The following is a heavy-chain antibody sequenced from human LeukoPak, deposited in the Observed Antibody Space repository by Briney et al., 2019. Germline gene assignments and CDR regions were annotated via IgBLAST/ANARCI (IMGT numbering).Heavy chain of an antibody. Sequence: GRSLRLSCAASGFTFDNYAMHWVRHAPRKGLERVSGISRNSGSIGYADSVKGRFTISRYNAKNPLYMQMNSLRAEDMASYYCVRGYCSSTSCLICGNAFDSWGQGTMVTVSS. J-gene: IGHJ3*02. CDR2: ISRNSGSI. D-gene: IGHD2-2*01. CDR3: VRGYCSSTSCLICGNAFDS. CDR1: GFTFDNYA. V-gene: IGHV3-9*03.